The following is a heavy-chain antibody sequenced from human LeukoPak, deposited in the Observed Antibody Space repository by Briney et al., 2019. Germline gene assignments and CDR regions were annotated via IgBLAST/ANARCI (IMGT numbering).Heavy chain of an antibody. Sequence: GGSLRLSCAASGFTFSSYAMSWVRQAPGKGLEWVSAISGSGGSTYYADSVKGRFTISRDNSENTLYLQMNSLRAEDPAVYYCATTHRYCSGGTCYLFAYWGQGTLVTVSS. CDR3: ATTHRYCSGGTCYLFAY. D-gene: IGHD2-15*01. CDR2: ISGSGGST. J-gene: IGHJ4*02. V-gene: IGHV3-23*01. CDR1: GFTFSSYA.